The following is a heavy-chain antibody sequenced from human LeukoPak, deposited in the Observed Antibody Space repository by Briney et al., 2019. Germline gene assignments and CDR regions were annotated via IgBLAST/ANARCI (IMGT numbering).Heavy chain of an antibody. V-gene: IGHV3-11*06. CDR2: ISSSSSYT. D-gene: IGHD2-2*01. Sequence: GGSLRLSCAASGFTFSDYYTSWIRQAPGKGLEWVSYISSSSSYTNYADSVKGRFTISRDNAENSLYLQMNSLRAEDTAAYYCATFFDCRSTSCTGEVGAFDIWGQGTMVTVSS. CDR1: GFTFSDYY. CDR3: ATFFDCRSTSCTGEVGAFDI. J-gene: IGHJ3*02.